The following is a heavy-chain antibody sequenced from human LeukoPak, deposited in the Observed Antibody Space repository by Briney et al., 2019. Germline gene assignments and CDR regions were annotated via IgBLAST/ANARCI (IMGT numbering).Heavy chain of an antibody. D-gene: IGHD5-12*01. CDR2: INPSGGST. CDR1: GYTFTSYD. J-gene: IGHJ5*02. Sequence: ASVKVSCKASGYTFTSYDINWVRQATGQGLEWMGIINPSGGSTSYAQKFQGRVTTTRDTSTSTVYMELSSLRSEDTAVYYCARPYGGYEWWFDPWGQGTLVTVSS. V-gene: IGHV1-46*01. CDR3: ARPYGGYEWWFDP.